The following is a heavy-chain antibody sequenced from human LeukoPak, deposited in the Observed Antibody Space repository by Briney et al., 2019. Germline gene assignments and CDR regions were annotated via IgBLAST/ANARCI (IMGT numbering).Heavy chain of an antibody. CDR3: AKGPHGD. D-gene: IGHD3-16*01. V-gene: IGHV3-23*01. CDR2: IDSGGGT. CDR1: GFTISNYA. J-gene: IGHJ4*02. Sequence: GALRLSCAASGFTISNYAMCWVRQAPGRGLQWVSAIDSGGGTYYADSVKGRFTISRDNSMNTSYLQLTSLRADDTAVYYCAKGPHGDWGEGALVTVSP.